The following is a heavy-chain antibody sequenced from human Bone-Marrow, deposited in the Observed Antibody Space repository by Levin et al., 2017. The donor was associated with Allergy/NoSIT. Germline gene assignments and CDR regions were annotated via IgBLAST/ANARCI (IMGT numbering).Heavy chain of an antibody. CDR2: INPRGGST. CDR1: GYSFTSHY. V-gene: IGHV1-46*01. CDR3: ARDLSGGLPDAFDM. J-gene: IGHJ3*02. Sequence: RASVKVSCKASGYSFTSHYLHWVRQAPGQGLEWMAIINPRGGSTTYAQKFQGRVTMTSDTSTSTVYMELSSLRSDDTAVYYCARDLSGGLPDAFDMWGQGTIVSVSS. D-gene: IGHD1-1*01.